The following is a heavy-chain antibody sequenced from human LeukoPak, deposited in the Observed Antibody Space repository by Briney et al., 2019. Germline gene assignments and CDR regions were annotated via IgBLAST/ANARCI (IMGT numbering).Heavy chain of an antibody. V-gene: IGHV1-46*01. Sequence: ASVKVSCKASGYTFTASYLHWVRQAPGLGLEWMGMANPTSGRTNYAQKFRGRVIMTRDTSTSTVYMELTSLRSEDTAVYYCAREPTSGSCYFDYWGLGTLVTVSS. D-gene: IGHD1-26*01. J-gene: IGHJ4*02. CDR2: ANPTSGRT. CDR3: AREPTSGSCYFDY. CDR1: GYTFTASY.